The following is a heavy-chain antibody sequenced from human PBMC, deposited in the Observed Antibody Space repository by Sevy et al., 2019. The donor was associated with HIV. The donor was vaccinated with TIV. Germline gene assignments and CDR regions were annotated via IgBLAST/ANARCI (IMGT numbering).Heavy chain of an antibody. Sequence: ASVKVSCKASGGTFSSYAISWVRQAPGQGLEWMGGIIPIFGTANYAQKFQGRVTITADESTSTAYLELSSLRSEDTAVYYCARDLNELDYYDSSAQDYWGQGTLVTVSS. V-gene: IGHV1-69*13. CDR3: ARDLNELDYYDSSAQDY. CDR1: GGTFSSYA. D-gene: IGHD3-22*01. J-gene: IGHJ4*02. CDR2: IIPIFGTA.